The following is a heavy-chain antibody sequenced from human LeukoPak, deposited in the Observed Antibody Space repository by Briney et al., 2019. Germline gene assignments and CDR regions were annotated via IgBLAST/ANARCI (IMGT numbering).Heavy chain of an antibody. Sequence: PGGSLRLSCAASEFTFSSYAMSWVRQAPGKGLEWVSGISSSDGSTHYADSVKGLFTISRDNSKNTLYLQMNSLRAEDTAVYYCAKDLVPAAMGEMVFDYWGQGTLVSVSS. V-gene: IGHV3-23*01. CDR2: ISSSDGST. J-gene: IGHJ4*02. CDR3: AKDLVPAAMGEMVFDY. CDR1: EFTFSSYA. D-gene: IGHD2-2*01.